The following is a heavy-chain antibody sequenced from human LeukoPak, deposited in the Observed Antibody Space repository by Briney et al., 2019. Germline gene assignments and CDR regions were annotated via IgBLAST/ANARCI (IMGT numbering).Heavy chain of an antibody. J-gene: IGHJ1*01. Sequence: GGSLRLSCTASGFTFGDYAMSWVRQAPGKGLEWVGFIRSKAYGGTTEYAASVKGRFTISRDDSKSIAYLQINSLKTEDTAVYYCSRARSIFGVVPDYFQHWGQGTLVTVFS. D-gene: IGHD3-3*01. CDR1: GFTFGDYA. V-gene: IGHV3-49*04. CDR3: SRARSIFGVVPDYFQH. CDR2: IRSKAYGGTT.